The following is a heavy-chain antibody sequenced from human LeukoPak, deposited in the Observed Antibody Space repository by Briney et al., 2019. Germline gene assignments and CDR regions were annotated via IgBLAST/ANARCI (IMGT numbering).Heavy chain of an antibody. V-gene: IGHV4-30-4*08. CDR3: ARGVYGNYVLDS. D-gene: IGHD4-17*01. CDR1: SDSISGGDYY. J-gene: IGHJ4*02. CDR2: IYNSGSA. Sequence: SQTLSLTCTVSSDSISGGDYYWTWIRQSPGKGLEWIGYIYNSGSAYYSPSLRSQLTISVDTSKNQFSLQLNSVTAADTAVYFCARGVYGNYVLDSWGQGTLVTVSS.